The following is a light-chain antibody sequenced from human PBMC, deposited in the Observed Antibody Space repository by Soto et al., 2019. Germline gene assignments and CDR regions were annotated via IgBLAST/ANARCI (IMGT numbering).Light chain of an antibody. V-gene: IGKV4-1*01. Sequence: DIVMTQSPDSVSVSLGERATINCKSSQSVLYSSNNKNYLAWYQQKPGQPPKLLIYWASTRESGVPDRFIGSGSGQDFPLTISSLQSEDVAXYYXQQYDRAPLTFGGGTKVDIK. CDR3: QQYDRAPLT. CDR2: WAS. CDR1: QSVLYSSNNKNY. J-gene: IGKJ4*01.